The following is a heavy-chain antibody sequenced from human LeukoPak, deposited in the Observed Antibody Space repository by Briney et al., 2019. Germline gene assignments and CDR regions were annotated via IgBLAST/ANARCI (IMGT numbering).Heavy chain of an antibody. CDR1: SGSFSGYY. CDR2: INHSGST. Sequence: SETLSLTCAVYSGSFSGYYWSWIRQPPGKGLEWIGEINHSGSTNCNPSLKSRVTISVDTSKNQFSLKLSSVTAADTAVYYCARGRLYYYDSSGTRYPNAEYFQHWGQGTLVTVSS. V-gene: IGHV4-34*01. CDR3: ARGRLYYYDSSGTRYPNAEYFQH. J-gene: IGHJ1*01. D-gene: IGHD3-22*01.